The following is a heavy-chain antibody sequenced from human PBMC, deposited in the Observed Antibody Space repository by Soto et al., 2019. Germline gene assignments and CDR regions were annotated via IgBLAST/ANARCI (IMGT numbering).Heavy chain of an antibody. Sequence: QVQVVQSGAEVKKPGSSVKVSCKAAGGNFSSHGIRWVRQAPGQGLEFMGGIIPTFGTTNYAHKFRGRVTITADESTSTAYLALSGLRSDATAIYYCATASDSTWYNWLDPWGQGTLVTVSS. CDR2: IIPTFGTT. CDR3: ATASDSTWYNWLDP. V-gene: IGHV1-69*01. D-gene: IGHD6-13*01. CDR1: GGNFSSHG. J-gene: IGHJ5*02.